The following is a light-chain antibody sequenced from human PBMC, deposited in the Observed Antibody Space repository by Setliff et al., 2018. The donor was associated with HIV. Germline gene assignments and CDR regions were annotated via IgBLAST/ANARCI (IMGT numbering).Light chain of an antibody. CDR2: DVN. Sequence: QSALTQPASVSGAPGQSITISCSGSGYDISGYSYVSWYQQHPGNAPKLLIYDVNRRPSGISDRFSGSKSGSRASLTISGLQPADEADYYCTSYSSRSTLGVFGGGTKVTVL. J-gene: IGLJ3*02. CDR3: TSYSSRSTLGV. CDR1: GYDISGYSY. V-gene: IGLV2-14*03.